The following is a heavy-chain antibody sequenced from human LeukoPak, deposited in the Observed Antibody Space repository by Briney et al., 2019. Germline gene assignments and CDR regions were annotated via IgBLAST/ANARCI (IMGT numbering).Heavy chain of an antibody. Sequence: PGGSLRLSCAASGFTFSSYSMNWVRQAPGKGLEWVANIKKDGSEKYYVDSVKGRFTISRDNAKTSLYLQMNSLRAEDTAVYYCARDRSGSYPVDYWGQGTLVTVSS. V-gene: IGHV3-7*03. J-gene: IGHJ4*02. D-gene: IGHD1-26*01. CDR2: IKKDGSEK. CDR3: ARDRSGSYPVDY. CDR1: GFTFSSYS.